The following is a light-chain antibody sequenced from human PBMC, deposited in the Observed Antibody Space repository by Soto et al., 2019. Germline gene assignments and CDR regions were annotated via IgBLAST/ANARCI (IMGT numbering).Light chain of an antibody. CDR3: QHYNSYSEA. CDR2: DAS. V-gene: IGKV1-39*01. Sequence: DIQMTQSPSSLSATVGDRVTITCRASQTIGKYLNWYQQQPGKVPKLLIYDASYLQSGVPSRFSGSESGTDFTLNISDLRPEDFATYYCQHYNSYSEAFGQGTKVDIK. CDR1: QTIGKY. J-gene: IGKJ1*01.